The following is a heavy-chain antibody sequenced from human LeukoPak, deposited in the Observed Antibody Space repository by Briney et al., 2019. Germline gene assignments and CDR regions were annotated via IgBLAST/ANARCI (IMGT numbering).Heavy chain of an antibody. CDR2: VKTNSGDT. V-gene: IGHV1-8*01. Sequence: ASVKVSCKASGYTFTNYDINWVRHVSVKGLEWMGWVKTNSGDTGYARKFQGRVTMTSDTSTSTSYMELSGLTSEDTAMYYCARNPPEKSHIDYWGRGTLVTVS. CDR3: ARNPPEKSHIDY. J-gene: IGHJ4*01. CDR1: GYTFTNYD.